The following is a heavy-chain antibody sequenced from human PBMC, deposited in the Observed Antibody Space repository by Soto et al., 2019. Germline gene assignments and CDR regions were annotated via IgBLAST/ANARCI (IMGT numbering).Heavy chain of an antibody. Sequence: QLQLQESGPGLVKPSETLSLTCTVSGGSISSSSYYWGWIRQPPGKGLEWIGSIYYSGSTYYNPSLKSRVTISVDTSKNQFALKLSSVTAADTAVYYCARLGGGYDFVPYAFDIWGQGTMVTVSS. V-gene: IGHV4-39*01. CDR2: IYYSGST. D-gene: IGHD5-12*01. CDR1: GGSISSSSYY. CDR3: ARLGGGYDFVPYAFDI. J-gene: IGHJ3*02.